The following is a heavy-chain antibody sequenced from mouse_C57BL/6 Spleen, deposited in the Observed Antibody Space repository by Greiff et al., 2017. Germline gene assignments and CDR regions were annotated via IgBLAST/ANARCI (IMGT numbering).Heavy chain of an antibody. CDR3: ARRTNAMDY. CDR1: GYAFTNYL. J-gene: IGHJ4*01. V-gene: IGHV1-54*01. Sequence: QVQLQQSGAELVRPGTSVTVSCKASGYAFTNYLIEWVKQRPGQGLEWIGVINPGSGGTNYNEKFKGKATLTADKSSSTAYMQLSSLTSEDSAVYFCARRTNAMDYWGQGTSVTVSS. CDR2: INPGSGGT.